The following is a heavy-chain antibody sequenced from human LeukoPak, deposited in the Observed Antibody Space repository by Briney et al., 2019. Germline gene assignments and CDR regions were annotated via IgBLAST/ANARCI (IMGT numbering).Heavy chain of an antibody. J-gene: IGHJ4*02. V-gene: IGHV4-39*07. CDR1: GGSISSSSYY. Sequence: PSETLSLTCTVSGGSISSSSYYWGWIRQPPGKGLEWIGSIYYSGSTYYNPSLKSRVTISVDTSKNQFSLKLSSVTAADTAVYYCARGGTLYSSTWWGQGTLVTVSS. D-gene: IGHD6-13*01. CDR2: IYYSGST. CDR3: ARGGTLYSSTW.